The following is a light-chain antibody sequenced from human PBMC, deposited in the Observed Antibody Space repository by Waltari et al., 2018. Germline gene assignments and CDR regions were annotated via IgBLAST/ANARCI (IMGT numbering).Light chain of an antibody. Sequence: EVVLTQSPDTLSLSPGDRATLSCRASQSVSRNYFAWYQQKPGQAPRLLIYGASNRATGIPDRFSGRGSGTDFTLTISRLEPEDFALYYCQQYGTSRTFGRGTKVEI. CDR2: GAS. CDR3: QQYGTSRT. J-gene: IGKJ1*01. CDR1: QSVSRNY. V-gene: IGKV3-20*01.